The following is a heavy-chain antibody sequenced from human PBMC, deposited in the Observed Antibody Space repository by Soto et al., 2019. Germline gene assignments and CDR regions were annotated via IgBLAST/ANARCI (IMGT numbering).Heavy chain of an antibody. CDR2: IIPVFRTP. Sequence: QVRLVQSGAEIKKPGSSMKVSCKASGGTFSNSAISWVRQAPGQGLEWVGGIIPVFRTPDYAQKFLGRVTITADESTSTAYMELSSLRSEDTAVYYCARDKDRPELGGNYYYAVDVWGQGTTVTVSS. CDR1: GGTFSNSA. J-gene: IGHJ6*02. CDR3: ARDKDRPELGGNYYYAVDV. V-gene: IGHV1-69*12. D-gene: IGHD3-3*02.